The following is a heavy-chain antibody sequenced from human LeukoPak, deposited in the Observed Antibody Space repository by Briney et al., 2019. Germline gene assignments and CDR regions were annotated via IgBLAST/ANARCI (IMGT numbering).Heavy chain of an antibody. Sequence: SESLSLTCAVYGGSFSGYYWSWIRQPPGKGLEWIGEINHSGSTNYNPSLKSRVTISVDTSKNQFSLKLSSVTAADTAVYYCARARGLDYWGQGTLVTVSS. CDR2: INHSGST. V-gene: IGHV4-34*01. CDR1: GGSFSGYY. J-gene: IGHJ4*02. CDR3: ARARGLDY. D-gene: IGHD3-10*01.